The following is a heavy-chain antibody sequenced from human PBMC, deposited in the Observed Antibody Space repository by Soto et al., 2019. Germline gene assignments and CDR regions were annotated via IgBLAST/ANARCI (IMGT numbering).Heavy chain of an antibody. Sequence: EVQLVESGGGLIQPGGSLRLSCAASGFTVSSNYMSWVRQAPGKGLEWVSGIYSGGSTYYADSVKGRFTISRDNPKNTMYLQMNSLRAEDTAVYYGARSVSLEWVLYALGAYYYYGMDFWGQGTTVTV. CDR1: GFTVSSNY. J-gene: IGHJ6*02. CDR2: IYSGGST. V-gene: IGHV3-53*01. CDR3: ARSVSLEWVLYALGAYYYYGMDF. D-gene: IGHD3-3*01.